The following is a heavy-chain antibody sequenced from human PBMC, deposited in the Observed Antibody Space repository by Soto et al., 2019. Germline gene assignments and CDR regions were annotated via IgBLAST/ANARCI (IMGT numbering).Heavy chain of an antibody. CDR3: ASEGDVVVSAARRGYYYYGMDV. CDR2: ISSSSSYI. Sequence: EVQLVESGGGLVKPGGSLRLSCAASGFTFSSYSMNWVRQAPGKGLEWVSSISSSSSYIYYADSVKGRFTISRDNAKNSLYLQMNSLRAEDTAVYYCASEGDVVVSAARRGYYYYGMDVWGQGTTVTVSS. V-gene: IGHV3-21*01. D-gene: IGHD2-2*01. CDR1: GFTFSSYS. J-gene: IGHJ6*02.